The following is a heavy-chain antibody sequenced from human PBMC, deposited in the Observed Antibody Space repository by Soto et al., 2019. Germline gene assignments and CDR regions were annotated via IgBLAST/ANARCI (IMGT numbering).Heavy chain of an antibody. CDR1: GGSFSGYY. CDR3: ARGREYGDLLS. J-gene: IGHJ5*02. D-gene: IGHD4-17*01. Sequence: QVQLQQWGAGLLKPSETLSLTCAVYGGSFSGYYWSWIRQPPGKGLEWIGEINHSGSTNYNPSLKSRVTISVDTSKNQFSLKLSSVTAADTAVYYCARGREYGDLLSWGQGTLVTVSS. V-gene: IGHV4-34*01. CDR2: INHSGST.